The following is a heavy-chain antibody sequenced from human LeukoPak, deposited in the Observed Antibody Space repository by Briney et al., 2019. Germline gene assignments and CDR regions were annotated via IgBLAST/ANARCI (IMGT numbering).Heavy chain of an antibody. CDR1: GFTFSSYA. Sequence: GGSLRLSCAASGFTFSSYAMSWVRQAPGKGLEWVSAISGSGGSTYYADSVKGRFTISRGNSKNTLYLQMNSLRAEDTAVYYCAKAWYQPLSPDYWGQGTLVTLSS. D-gene: IGHD2-2*01. V-gene: IGHV3-23*01. CDR3: AKAWYQPLSPDY. CDR2: ISGSGGST. J-gene: IGHJ4*02.